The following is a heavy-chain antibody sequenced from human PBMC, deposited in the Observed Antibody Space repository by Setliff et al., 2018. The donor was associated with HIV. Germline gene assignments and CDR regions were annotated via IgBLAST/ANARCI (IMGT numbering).Heavy chain of an antibody. CDR2: ISSSSYYI. D-gene: IGHD3-9*01. CDR3: ARDPPYDILTGYYGDAFDI. V-gene: IGHV3-21*01. J-gene: IGHJ3*02. Sequence: PGGSLRLSCAASGFTFSSYTMNWVRQAPGKGLEWVSSISSSSYYIYYADSGKGRFTISRDNAKNSLFLQMNSLRAEDTAVYYCARDPPYDILTGYYGDAFDIWGQGTMVTVSS. CDR1: GFTFSSYT.